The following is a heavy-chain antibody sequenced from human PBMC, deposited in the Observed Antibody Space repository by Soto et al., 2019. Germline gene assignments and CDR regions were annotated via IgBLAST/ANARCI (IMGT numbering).Heavy chain of an antibody. D-gene: IGHD6-19*01. J-gene: IGHJ5*02. CDR2: ISYDGSNK. V-gene: IGHV3-30-3*01. CDR3: AREGQWLVGWFDP. CDR1: GFTFSSYA. Sequence: QVQLVESGGGMVQPGRSLRLSCAASGFTFSSYAMHWVRQAPGKGLEWVAVISYDGSNKYYADSVKGRFTISRDNSKNTLYLQMNSLRAEDTAVYYCAREGQWLVGWFDPWGQGTLVTVSS.